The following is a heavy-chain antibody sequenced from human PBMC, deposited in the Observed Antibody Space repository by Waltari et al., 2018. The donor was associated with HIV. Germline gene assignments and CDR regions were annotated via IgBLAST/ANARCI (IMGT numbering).Heavy chain of an antibody. V-gene: IGHV2-5*02. CDR3: VPSANSESSGYFYDY. CDR2: IYWDDDK. D-gene: IGHD3-22*01. J-gene: IGHJ4*02. Sequence: QITLRESGPTLVKPTQTLTLTCSFSGFSRNSSGVGVGWIRQPPGKALEWLALIYWDDDKRYSPSLKSRLTITKDTSKNQVVLRMTNMDPVDTATYYCVPSANSESSGYFYDYWGQGTLVTVSS. CDR1: GFSRNSSGVG.